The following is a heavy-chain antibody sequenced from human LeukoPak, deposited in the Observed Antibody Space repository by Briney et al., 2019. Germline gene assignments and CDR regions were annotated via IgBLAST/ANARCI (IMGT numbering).Heavy chain of an antibody. CDR2: IYYSGST. CDR3: ARRVVEMASLDY. J-gene: IGHJ4*02. D-gene: IGHD5-24*01. V-gene: IGHV4-39*01. Sequence: SETLSLTCTVSGGSISSSSYYWGWIRQPPGKGLEWIGSIYYSGSTYYNPSLKSRVTISVDTSKNQFSLKLSSVTAADTAVYYCARRVVEMASLDYWGQGTLVIVSS. CDR1: GGSISSSSYY.